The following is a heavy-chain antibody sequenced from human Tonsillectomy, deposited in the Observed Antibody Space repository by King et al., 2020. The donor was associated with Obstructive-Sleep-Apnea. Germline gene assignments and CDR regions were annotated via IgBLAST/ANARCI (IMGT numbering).Heavy chain of an antibody. D-gene: IGHD1-26*01. CDR3: ARLGATGTLDY. Sequence: QLVQSGPAVKKPGESLKISCKGSGYSFTTYWIGWVRQMPGKGLEWMGIIYPGYSDTRYSPSFQGQVTISADKSFSTAYLQWSGLQASDTAMYYCARLGATGTLDYWGQGTLVTVSS. J-gene: IGHJ4*02. V-gene: IGHV5-51*01. CDR1: GYSFTTYW. CDR2: IYPGYSDT.